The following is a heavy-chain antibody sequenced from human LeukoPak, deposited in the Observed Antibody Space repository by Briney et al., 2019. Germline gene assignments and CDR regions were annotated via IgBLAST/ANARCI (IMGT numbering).Heavy chain of an antibody. CDR3: ARRPSYGDYVDY. V-gene: IGHV1-2*02. Sequence: ASVKVSCKASGYTFTNYYMHWVRQAPGQGLEWMGWINPNSGGTNYAQKFQGRVTMTRDTSISTAYMELSRLRSDDTAVYYCARRPSYGDYVDYWGQGTLVTVSS. CDR1: GYTFTNYY. J-gene: IGHJ4*02. D-gene: IGHD4-17*01. CDR2: INPNSGGT.